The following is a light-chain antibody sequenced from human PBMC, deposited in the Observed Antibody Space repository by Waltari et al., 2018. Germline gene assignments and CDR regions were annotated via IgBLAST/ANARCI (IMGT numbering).Light chain of an antibody. CDR1: QTITNW. CDR3: QQYRSYWT. J-gene: IGKJ1*01. V-gene: IGKV1-5*03. Sequence: DIQMTQSPSTLSASVGDRVNITCRASQTITNWVAWYQQKPGEAPELRIYQVSNLQTGVPSRFSGGGSGAEYTLTISSLQADDFATYYCQQYRSYWTFGQGTKVEMK. CDR2: QVS.